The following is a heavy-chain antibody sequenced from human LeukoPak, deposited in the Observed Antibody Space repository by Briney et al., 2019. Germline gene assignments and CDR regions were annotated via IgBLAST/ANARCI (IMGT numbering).Heavy chain of an antibody. CDR2: INSDGSST. V-gene: IGHV3-74*01. Sequence: PGGSLRLSRAASGFTFSSYWMHWVRQAPGKGLVWVSRINSDGSSTSYADSVKGRFTISRDNAKNTLYLQMNSLRAGDTAVYYCANLAANDAFDIWGQGTMVTVSS. CDR1: GFTFSSYW. D-gene: IGHD2-15*01. CDR3: ANLAANDAFDI. J-gene: IGHJ3*02.